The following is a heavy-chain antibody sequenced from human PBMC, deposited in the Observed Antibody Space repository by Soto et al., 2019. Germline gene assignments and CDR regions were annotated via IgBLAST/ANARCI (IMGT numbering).Heavy chain of an antibody. CDR3: ARVEVVVAVSSVAFDI. CDR2: TYYSGST. Sequence: PSETLSLTCTVSGGSISSYYWSWIRQPPGKGLEWIGYTYYSGSTNYNPSLKSRVTISVDTSKNQFSLKLSSVTAADTAVYYCARVEVVVAVSSVAFDIWGQGTMVTVSS. V-gene: IGHV4-59*01. D-gene: IGHD2-15*01. CDR1: GGSISSYY. J-gene: IGHJ3*02.